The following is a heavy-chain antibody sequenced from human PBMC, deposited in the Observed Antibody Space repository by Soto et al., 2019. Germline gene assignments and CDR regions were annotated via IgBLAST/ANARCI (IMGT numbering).Heavy chain of an antibody. D-gene: IGHD6-19*01. CDR1: GFTFSNYA. J-gene: IGHJ4*02. CDR3: AKDWDIAVAGSDY. CDR2: ITGSGGGT. Sequence: PGGSLRLSCTGSGFTFSNYAMSWVRQAPGKRLEWVSSITGSGGGTYYADSVKGRFAFSRDNSKNTLYLQMNNLRAEDTAVYYCAKDWDIAVAGSDYWGQGIAVTVSS. V-gene: IGHV3-23*01.